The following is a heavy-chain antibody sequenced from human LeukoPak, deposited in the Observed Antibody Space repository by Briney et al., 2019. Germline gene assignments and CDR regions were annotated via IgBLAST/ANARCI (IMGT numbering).Heavy chain of an antibody. D-gene: IGHD3-3*01. CDR1: GGSISSYY. CDR2: IYYSGSS. Sequence: SETLSLTCTGSGGSISSYYWSWLRQPPGKGLEWVGYIYYSGSSNYNPSLKSRVTISEETSNTQFSLKLSSVTAADTAVYYCARGRPLFGVAFPRFDPWGQGTLVTVSS. CDR3: ARGRPLFGVAFPRFDP. V-gene: IGHV4-59*01. J-gene: IGHJ5*02.